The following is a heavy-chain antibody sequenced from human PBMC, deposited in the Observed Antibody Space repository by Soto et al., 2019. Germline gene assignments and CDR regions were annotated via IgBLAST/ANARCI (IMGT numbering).Heavy chain of an antibody. Sequence: SETLSLTCAVYGGSFSGYYWSWIRQPPGKGLEWIGEINHSGSTNYNPSLKSRVTISVDTSKNQFSLKLSSVTAADTAVYYCAAYSSSPASFDYWGQGTLVTVS. CDR2: INHSGST. D-gene: IGHD6-13*01. V-gene: IGHV4-34*01. CDR1: GGSFSGYY. J-gene: IGHJ4*02. CDR3: AAYSSSPASFDY.